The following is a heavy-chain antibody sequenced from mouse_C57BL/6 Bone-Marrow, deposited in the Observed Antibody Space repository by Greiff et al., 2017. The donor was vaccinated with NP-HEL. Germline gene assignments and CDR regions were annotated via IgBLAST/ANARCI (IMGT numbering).Heavy chain of an antibody. CDR1: GYTFTSYW. D-gene: IGHD1-1*01. Sequence: VQLQQPGAELVMPGASVKLSCKASGYTFTSYWMHWVKQRPGQGLEWIGEIDPSDSYTNYNQKFKGKSTLTVDKSSSTAYMQLSSLTSEDSAVYYSARRYDCGSSYPSYDMDYWGQGTTVTVSS. CDR3: ARRYDCGSSYPSYDMDY. CDR2: IDPSDSYT. J-gene: IGHJ4*01. V-gene: IGHV1-69*01.